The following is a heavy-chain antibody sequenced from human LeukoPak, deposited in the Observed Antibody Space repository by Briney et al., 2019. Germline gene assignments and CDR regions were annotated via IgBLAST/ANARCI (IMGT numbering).Heavy chain of an antibody. V-gene: IGHV4-59*08. Sequence: PSETLSLTCNVSGDSLTSHFWSWIRQTPGKGLEWIGYVFHSGTTNYSPSLKSRVTISLDTSKKEFYLRLAPMTAADNAVYYCARRMATVTDAFDIWGRGTMVSVSS. CDR1: GDSLTSHF. D-gene: IGHD5-24*01. J-gene: IGHJ3*02. CDR2: VFHSGTT. CDR3: ARRMATVTDAFDI.